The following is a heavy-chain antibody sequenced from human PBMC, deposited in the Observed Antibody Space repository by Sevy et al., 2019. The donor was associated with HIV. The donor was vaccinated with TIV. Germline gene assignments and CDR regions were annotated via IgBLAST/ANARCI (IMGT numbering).Heavy chain of an antibody. J-gene: IGHJ4*02. CDR1: GFTFSSYA. CDR2: ISHTGDNI. D-gene: IGHD3-3*01. Sequence: GGSLRLSCAASGFTFSSYAMTWVRRAPGKGLEWVSSISHTGDNIYYADSVRGRFTISRDNSKSTLYLHMSSLRAEDTAVYYCAGRKVGDFWSGSLRGPWAGGPLFDYWGQGTLVTVSS. CDR3: AGRKVGDFWSGSLRGPWAGGPLFDY. V-gene: IGHV3-23*01.